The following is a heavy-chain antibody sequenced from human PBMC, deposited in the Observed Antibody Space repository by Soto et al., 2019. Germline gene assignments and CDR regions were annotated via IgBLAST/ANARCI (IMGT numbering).Heavy chain of an antibody. D-gene: IGHD3-3*01. CDR2: ISGSGGST. CDR3: AKESWAYYDFWSGYQNWFDP. Sequence: EVQLLESGGGLVQPGGSLRLSCAASGFTFSSYAMSWVRQAPGKGLEWVSAISGSGGSTYYADSVKGRFTISRDNSKNPLYLQMNSLRAEDTAVYYCAKESWAYYDFWSGYQNWFDPWGQGTLVTVSS. V-gene: IGHV3-23*01. CDR1: GFTFSSYA. J-gene: IGHJ5*02.